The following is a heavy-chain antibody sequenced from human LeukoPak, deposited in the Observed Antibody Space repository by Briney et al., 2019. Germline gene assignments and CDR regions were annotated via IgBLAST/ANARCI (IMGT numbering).Heavy chain of an antibody. CDR1: GFTFSSYA. V-gene: IGHV3-23*01. J-gene: IGHJ4*02. CDR2: ISGSGGST. CDR3: ARDSPMVRGVEDY. Sequence: GGSLRLSCAATGFTFSSYAMSWVRQAPGKGLEWVSAISGSGGSTYYADSVKGRFTISRDNSKNTLYLQMNSLRAEDTAVYYCARDSPMVRGVEDYWGQGTLVTVSS. D-gene: IGHD3-10*01.